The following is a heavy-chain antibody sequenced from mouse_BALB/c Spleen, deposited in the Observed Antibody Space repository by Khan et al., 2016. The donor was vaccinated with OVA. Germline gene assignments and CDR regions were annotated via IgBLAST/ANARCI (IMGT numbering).Heavy chain of an antibody. V-gene: IGHV3-5*02. CDR2: IYYSGTV. CDR3: ARDYGSLYWFVDV. CDR1: GISITSGNYR. Sequence: EVKLLESGPGLVKPSQTVSLTCTVTGISITSGNYRWSWIRQFPGNKLEWIGNIYYSGTVTYNPSLTSRTTITRDTSKNQFFLEMNSLTAEDTATYYGARDYGSLYWFVDVWGAGTTVTVSS. J-gene: IGHJ1*01. D-gene: IGHD1-1*01.